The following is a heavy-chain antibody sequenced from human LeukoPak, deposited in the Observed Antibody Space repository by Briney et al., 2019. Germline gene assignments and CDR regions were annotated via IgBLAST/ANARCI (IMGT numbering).Heavy chain of an antibody. J-gene: IGHJ4*02. D-gene: IGHD2-2*01. Sequence: SETLSLTCAVYGGFFSGYYWSWIRQPPGKGLEWIGEINHSGSTNYNPSLKSRVTISVDTSKNQFSLKLSSVTAADTAVYYCARGPVCSSTSCLFDYWGQGTLVTVSS. CDR2: INHSGST. CDR3: ARGPVCSSTSCLFDY. V-gene: IGHV4-34*01. CDR1: GGFFSGYY.